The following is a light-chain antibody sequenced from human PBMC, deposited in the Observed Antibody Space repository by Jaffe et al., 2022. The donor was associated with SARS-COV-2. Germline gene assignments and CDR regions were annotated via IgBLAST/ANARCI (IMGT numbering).Light chain of an antibody. CDR2: DGS. J-gene: IGKJ1*01. CDR3: QQYLNLRT. CDR1: QIILSNF. V-gene: IGKV3-20*01. Sequence: EIVLTQSPGTLSLSPGERATLSCRASQIILSNFLAWYQQKPGQAPRLLIYDGSNRATGIPDRFSASGSGTDFTLTISRLEPEDSAVYFCQQYLNLRTFGQGTKVEIK.